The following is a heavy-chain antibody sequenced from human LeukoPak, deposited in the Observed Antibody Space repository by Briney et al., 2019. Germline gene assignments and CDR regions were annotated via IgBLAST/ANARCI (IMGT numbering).Heavy chain of an antibody. J-gene: IGHJ6*02. CDR1: GYNCFSYY. Sequence: ASVKLSCNASGYNCFSYYMHWVRQAPGQGLEWMGISNPSGGSTSYAQKFQDRVTMTRDTSTSTVYMELSSLKSEDTAVYYCAREDVVLVDAVRYYYYGMDVWGQGTTVTVSS. D-gene: IGHD2-8*01. V-gene: IGHV1-46*01. CDR2: SNPSGGST. CDR3: AREDVVLVDAVRYYYYGMDV.